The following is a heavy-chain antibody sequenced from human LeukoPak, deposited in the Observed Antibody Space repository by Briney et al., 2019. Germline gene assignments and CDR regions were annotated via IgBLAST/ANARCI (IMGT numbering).Heavy chain of an antibody. Sequence: PGGSLRLSCAASGFTFSSYAMSWVRQAPGKGLEWVSAISGSGGSTYYADSVKGRFTISRDNSKNTLYLQMNSLRAEDTAVYYCAKAGGITIFGVVSTTEFDYWGQGTLVTVSS. J-gene: IGHJ4*02. CDR2: ISGSGGST. CDR1: GFTFSSYA. CDR3: AKAGGITIFGVVSTTEFDY. V-gene: IGHV3-23*01. D-gene: IGHD3-3*01.